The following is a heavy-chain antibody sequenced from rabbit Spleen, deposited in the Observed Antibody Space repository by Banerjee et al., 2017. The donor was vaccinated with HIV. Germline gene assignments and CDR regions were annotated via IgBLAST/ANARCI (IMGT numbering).Heavy chain of an antibody. V-gene: IGHV1S45*01. Sequence: QEQLVESGGGLVKPGASLTLTCKASGFSFSSGYYICWVRQAPGKGLEWIACIYAGSVGNTYYASWAKGRFTVSKTSSTTVTLQMTSLTAADTATYFCARWDTSNNRAYELWGQGTLVTVS. CDR1: GFSFSSGYY. CDR2: IYAGSVGNT. CDR3: ARWDTSNNRAYEL. D-gene: IGHD1-1*01. J-gene: IGHJ3*01.